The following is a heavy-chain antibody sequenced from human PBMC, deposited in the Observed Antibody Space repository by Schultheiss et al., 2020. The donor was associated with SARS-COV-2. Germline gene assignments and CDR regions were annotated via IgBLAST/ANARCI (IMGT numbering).Heavy chain of an antibody. CDR1: GFTFSSYA. J-gene: IGHJ4*02. Sequence: GGSLRLSCAASGFTFSSYAMSWVRQAPGKGLEWVSSISSSSSYIYYADSVKGRFTISRDNAKNSLYLQMNSLRAEDTAVYYCARVKYYDSSRPFDYWGQGTLVTVSS. CDR3: ARVKYYDSSRPFDY. CDR2: ISSSSSYI. D-gene: IGHD3-22*01. V-gene: IGHV3-21*01.